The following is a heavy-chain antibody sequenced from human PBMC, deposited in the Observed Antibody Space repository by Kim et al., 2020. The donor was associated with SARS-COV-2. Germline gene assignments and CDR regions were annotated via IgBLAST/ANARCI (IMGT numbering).Heavy chain of an antibody. CDR1: GFTFGDYT. CDR3: ARSTTVVYLPDN. J-gene: IGHJ4*02. D-gene: IGHD4-4*01. CDR2: IRSKGHGGTT. V-gene: IGHV3-49*04. Sequence: GGSLRLSCRGSGFTFGDYTLAWVRQAPGKGLEWVGFIRSKGHGGTTEYGASVKGRFTLSRDDSKNIGYLQMNSLTTEDTAVYYCARSTTVVYLPDNWGQGTLVTVSS.